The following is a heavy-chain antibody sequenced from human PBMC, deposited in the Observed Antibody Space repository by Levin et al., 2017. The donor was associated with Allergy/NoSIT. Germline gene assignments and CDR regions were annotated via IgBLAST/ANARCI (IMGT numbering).Heavy chain of an antibody. J-gene: IGHJ3*01. CDR3: ARVRLLPPAFDL. CDR1: GFTFSSYD. Sequence: GESLKISCAASGFTFSSYDMNWVRQAPGKGLEWVSSISSTSSYIYYGDSVKGRFTISRDNAKNSLYLQMNSLRADDTALYYCARVRLLPPAFDLWGQGTLVTVSS. CDR2: ISSTSSYI. D-gene: IGHD1-26*01. V-gene: IGHV3-21*01.